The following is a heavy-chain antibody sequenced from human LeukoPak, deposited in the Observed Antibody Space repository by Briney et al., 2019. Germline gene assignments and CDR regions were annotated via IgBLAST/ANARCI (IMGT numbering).Heavy chain of an antibody. CDR1: GGSISSSSYY. V-gene: IGHV4-39*07. D-gene: IGHD3-22*01. Sequence: SETLSLTCTVSGGSISSSSYYWGWIRQPPGKGLEWIGSIYYSGSTYYNPSLKSRVTISVDTFKNQFSLKLSSVTAADTAVYYCARVDYYDSSGVDYWGQGTLVTVSS. J-gene: IGHJ4*02. CDR3: ARVDYYDSSGVDY. CDR2: IYYSGST.